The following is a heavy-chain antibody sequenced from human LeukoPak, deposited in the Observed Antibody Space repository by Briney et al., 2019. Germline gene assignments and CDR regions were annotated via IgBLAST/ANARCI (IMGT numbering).Heavy chain of an antibody. CDR1: GFTFSSYA. V-gene: IGHV3-23*01. CDR2: ISGSGGST. D-gene: IGHD3-16*02. J-gene: IGHJ3*02. CDR3: ARGPYVWGSYRPNDAFDI. Sequence: GGSLRLSCAASGFTFSSYAMSWVRQAPGKGLEWVSAISGSGGSTYYADSVKGRFTISRDNSKNTLYLQMNSLRAEDTAVYYCARGPYVWGSYRPNDAFDIWGQGTMVTVSS.